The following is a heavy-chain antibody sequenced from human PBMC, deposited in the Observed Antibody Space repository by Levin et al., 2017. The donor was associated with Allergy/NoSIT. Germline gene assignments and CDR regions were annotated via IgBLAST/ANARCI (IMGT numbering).Heavy chain of an antibody. CDR1: GGSVSSGSYY. Sequence: SETLSLICTVFGGSVSSGSYYWTWIRQPAGKGLEWIGRIYTSGSTNYNPSLRSRLTISLDTSKNQFSLKLSSVTAADTAIYYCVRENSSGYYYYYMDVWGKGTTVTVSS. CDR3: VRENSSGYYYYYMDV. J-gene: IGHJ6*03. V-gene: IGHV4-61*02. CDR2: IYTSGST. D-gene: IGHD6-19*01.